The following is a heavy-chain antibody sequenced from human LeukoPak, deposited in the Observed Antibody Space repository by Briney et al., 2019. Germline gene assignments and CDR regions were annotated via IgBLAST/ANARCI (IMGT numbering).Heavy chain of an antibody. CDR2: INTHSHAT. J-gene: IGHJ4*02. Sequence: ASVKVSCKASGNTFAGYYVHWVRQAPGQGLEWMGWINTHSHATNYAQNFQGRVTMTTDTSVTTAYMDRDRLTYDDAACYFCALRPIGGLRKGFDFWGQGTLVTVSS. V-gene: IGHV1-2*02. CDR3: ALRPIGGLRKGFDF. D-gene: IGHD1-26*01. CDR1: GNTFAGYY.